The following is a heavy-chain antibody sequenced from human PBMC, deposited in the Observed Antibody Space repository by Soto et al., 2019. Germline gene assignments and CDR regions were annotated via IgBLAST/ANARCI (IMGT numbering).Heavy chain of an antibody. Sequence: PGGSLRLSCAASGFTFSSYAMSWVRQAPGKGLEWVSAISGSGGSTYYADSVKGRFTISRDNSKNTPYLQMNSLRAEDTAVYYCASRYCSSTSCPYYYYGMDVWGQGTTVTVSS. CDR2: ISGSGGST. V-gene: IGHV3-23*01. CDR1: GFTFSSYA. CDR3: ASRYCSSTSCPYYYYGMDV. D-gene: IGHD2-2*01. J-gene: IGHJ6*02.